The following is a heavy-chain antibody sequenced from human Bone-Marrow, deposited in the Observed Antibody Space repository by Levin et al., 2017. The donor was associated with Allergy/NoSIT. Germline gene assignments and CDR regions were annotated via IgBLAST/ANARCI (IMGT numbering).Heavy chain of an antibody. V-gene: IGHV3-21*01. D-gene: IGHD2-8*02. CDR3: ARGIIGDVRVAHKEAFDI. CDR1: GFTFSIYS. Sequence: GESLKISCTVSGFTFSIYSINWVRQAPGKGLEWVSSISSSGSDMYYVDSVRGRFTISRDNAKNSLTLPLNSLRAEDTAVYYCARGIIGDVRVAHKEAFDIWGQGTMVSVSS. CDR2: ISSSGSDM. J-gene: IGHJ3*02.